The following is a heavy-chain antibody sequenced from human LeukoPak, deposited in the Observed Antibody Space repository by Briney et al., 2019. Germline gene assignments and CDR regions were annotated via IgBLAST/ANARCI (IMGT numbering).Heavy chain of an antibody. CDR3: AKDQQLGNYYYMDV. CDR2: ISGSGGST. J-gene: IGHJ6*03. CDR1: GFTFDDYA. V-gene: IGHV3-23*01. Sequence: PGGSLRLSCAASGFTFDDYAMSWVRQAPGKGLEWVSAISGSGGSTYYADSVKGRFTISRDNSKNTLYLQMNSLRAEDTAVYYCAKDQQLGNYYYMDVWGKGTTVTVSS. D-gene: IGHD6-6*01.